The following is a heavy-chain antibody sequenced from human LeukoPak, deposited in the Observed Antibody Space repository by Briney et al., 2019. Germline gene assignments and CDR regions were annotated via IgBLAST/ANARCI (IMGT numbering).Heavy chain of an antibody. CDR2: IIPILGIA. CDR1: GGTFSSYA. Sequence: ASVKVSCKASGGTFSSYAISWVRQAPGQGLEWMGRIIPILGIANYAQKFQGRVTITADKPTSTAYMELSSLRSEDTAVYYCARDWDAAAASTYWGQGTLVTVSS. J-gene: IGHJ4*02. CDR3: ARDWDAAAASTY. D-gene: IGHD6-13*01. V-gene: IGHV1-69*04.